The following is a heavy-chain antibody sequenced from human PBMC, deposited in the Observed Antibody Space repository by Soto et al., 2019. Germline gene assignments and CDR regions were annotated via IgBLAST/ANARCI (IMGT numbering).Heavy chain of an antibody. J-gene: IGHJ3*02. Sequence: GSLRLSCAASGFTVTSNYMSWVRQAPGKGLDWVSVIYSDGSTYYADSVKGRFTISRDNSKNTVYLQMNSLRAEDTAVYYCARGTSAWRNGLDIWGQGTMVTVSS. CDR2: IYSDGST. CDR1: GFTVTSNY. V-gene: IGHV3-66*01. CDR3: ARGTSAWRNGLDI. D-gene: IGHD6-19*01.